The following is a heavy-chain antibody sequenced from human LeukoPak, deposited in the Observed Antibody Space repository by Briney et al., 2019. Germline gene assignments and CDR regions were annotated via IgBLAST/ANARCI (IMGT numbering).Heavy chain of an antibody. J-gene: IGHJ4*02. Sequence: GGSLRLSCAASGFTFSSYAMHWVRQAPGKGLEGVAVISYDGSNKYYADSVKGRFTISRDNSKNTLYLQMNSLRAEDTAVYYCARSWRREMAFDYWGQGTLVTVSS. CDR1: GFTFSSYA. CDR2: ISYDGSNK. D-gene: IGHD5-24*01. V-gene: IGHV3-30-3*01. CDR3: ARSWRREMAFDY.